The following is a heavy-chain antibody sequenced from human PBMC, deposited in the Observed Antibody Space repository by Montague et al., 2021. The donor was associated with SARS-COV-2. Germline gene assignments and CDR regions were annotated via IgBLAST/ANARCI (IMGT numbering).Heavy chain of an antibody. J-gene: IGHJ4*02. CDR1: GGSISSNY. CDR3: ATLPSSITIFGVVQGYYFDD. CDR2: IYYRGST. Sequence: SETLSLTCTASGGSISSNYWSWIRQPPGKGLEWIGYIYYRGSTNYNPSLKSRITMSVDTSKNQFSLKVSSVTAADTAVYYCATLPSSITIFGVVQGYYFDDWGQGTLVTVSS. V-gene: IGHV4-59*04. D-gene: IGHD3-3*01.